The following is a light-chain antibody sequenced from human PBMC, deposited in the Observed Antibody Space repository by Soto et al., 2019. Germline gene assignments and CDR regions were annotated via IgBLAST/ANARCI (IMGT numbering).Light chain of an antibody. J-gene: IGLJ1*01. CDR2: EVT. CDR3: SSYTHTSTPSCV. Sequence: QSVLTQPASVSGSPGQSITISCTGTSNDVGGYNYVSWYQQHPGKAPKLMIYEVTDRPWGVSNRFSGSKSGNTASLTISGLQAEDEADYYCSSYTHTSTPSCVVGTGTKLTVL. V-gene: IGLV2-14*01. CDR1: SNDVGGYNY.